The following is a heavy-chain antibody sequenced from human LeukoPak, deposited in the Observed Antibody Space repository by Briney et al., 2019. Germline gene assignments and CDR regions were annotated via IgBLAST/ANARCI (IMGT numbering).Heavy chain of an antibody. CDR2: IYHSGST. CDR1: GYSITSGYY. Sequence: SETLSLTCTVSGYSITSGYYWGWIRQPPGKGLEWIGSIYHSGSTHYNPSLNSRVTMSVDTFKNQVSLKLSSVTAADTAVYYCAKNKHYFPWGEFLEYFDYGGREPWVPVSS. J-gene: IGHJ4*02. CDR3: AKNKHYFPWGEFLEYFDY. V-gene: IGHV4-38-2*02. D-gene: IGHD2/OR15-2a*01.